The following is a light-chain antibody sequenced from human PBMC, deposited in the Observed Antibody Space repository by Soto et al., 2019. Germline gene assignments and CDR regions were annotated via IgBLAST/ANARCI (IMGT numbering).Light chain of an antibody. J-gene: IGKJ1*01. Sequence: EIQMTQSTSTLAASVGGRGTSTFRASESSSSWLAWYQQTPGKAPKLLIYDASSLESGVPSRFSGSGSGTESPLTISRLPPDDSAYYYCQQYNSYSTFGQGTKVDIK. CDR2: DAS. V-gene: IGKV1-5*01. CDR1: ESSSSW. CDR3: QQYNSYST.